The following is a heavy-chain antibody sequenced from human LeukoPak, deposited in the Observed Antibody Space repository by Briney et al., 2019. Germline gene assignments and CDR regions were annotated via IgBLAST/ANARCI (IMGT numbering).Heavy chain of an antibody. Sequence: SETLSLTCTVSGGSISGYKWSWIRQAAGRGLEWIGRIFASGTTNYNSSLRSRVTMSVDTSRSQFYLRLSSVTAADTAIYYCVRGYCDGGNCVTPADYWGQATLVTVSS. CDR3: VRGYCDGGNCVTPADY. V-gene: IGHV4-4*07. D-gene: IGHD2-21*01. CDR1: GGSISGYK. J-gene: IGHJ4*02. CDR2: IFASGTT.